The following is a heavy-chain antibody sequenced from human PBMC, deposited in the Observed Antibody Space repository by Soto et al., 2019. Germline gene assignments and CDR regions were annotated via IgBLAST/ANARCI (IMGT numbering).Heavy chain of an antibody. Sequence: QVQLQESGPGLVKPSQTLSLTCTVSGGSISSGGYYWSWIRQHPGKGLEWIGYIYYSGSTYYNPSLKSRVTISVDTSKNQFSLKLSSVTAADTAVYYCAKLGRPWFGPNGGFDPWGQGTLVTVSS. CDR2: IYYSGST. CDR1: GGSISSGGYY. V-gene: IGHV4-31*03. D-gene: IGHD3-10*01. CDR3: AKLGRPWFGPNGGFDP. J-gene: IGHJ5*02.